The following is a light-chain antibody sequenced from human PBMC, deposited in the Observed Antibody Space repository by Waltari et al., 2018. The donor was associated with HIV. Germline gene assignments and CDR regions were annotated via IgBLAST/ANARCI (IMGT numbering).Light chain of an antibody. Sequence: QSALTQPASVSGSTGQSITISCTGTSSDVGGYNYVSWYQQHPGKAPKLMIYEVSNRPSGVSNRFSGSKSGNTASLTISGLRAEDEADYYCSSYTSSSFVVFGGGTKLTVL. CDR2: EVS. CDR1: SSDVGGYNY. CDR3: SSYTSSSFVV. J-gene: IGLJ2*01. V-gene: IGLV2-14*01.